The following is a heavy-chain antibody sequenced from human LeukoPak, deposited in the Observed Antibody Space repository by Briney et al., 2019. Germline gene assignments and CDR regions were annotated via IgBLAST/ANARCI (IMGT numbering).Heavy chain of an antibody. CDR1: GGTFSSYA. V-gene: IGHV1-69*04. D-gene: IGHD4-23*01. J-gene: IGHJ4*02. CDR3: AREKVDGGKPVPNFDY. Sequence: SVKVSCKASGGTFSSYAISWVRQAPGQGLEWMGRIIPILGIANYAQKFQGRVTITADKSTSTAYMELSSLRSEDTAVYYCAREKVDGGKPVPNFDYWGQGTLVTVSS. CDR2: IIPILGIA.